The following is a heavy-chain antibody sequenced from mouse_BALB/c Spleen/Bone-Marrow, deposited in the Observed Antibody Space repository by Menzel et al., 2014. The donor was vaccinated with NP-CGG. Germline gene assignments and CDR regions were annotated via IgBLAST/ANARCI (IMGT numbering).Heavy chain of an antibody. V-gene: IGHV14-3*02. CDR2: IDPANGNT. CDR1: GFNIKDTY. CDR3: AMITTGAWFAY. D-gene: IGHD2-4*01. J-gene: IGHJ3*01. Sequence: EVMLVESGAELVKPGASVKLSCTASGFNIKDTYMHWVKQRSEQGLEWIGRIDPANGNTKYDPKFQGKATITADTSSNTAYLQLSSLTSEDTAVYYCAMITTGAWFAYWGQGTLVTVSA.